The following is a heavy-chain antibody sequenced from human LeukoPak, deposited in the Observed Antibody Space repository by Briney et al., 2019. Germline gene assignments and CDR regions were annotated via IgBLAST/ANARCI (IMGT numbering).Heavy chain of an antibody. CDR3: ARDPRTNYYDSSGAFDI. CDR1: GFTFSSYS. CDR2: ISSSSSTI. V-gene: IGHV3-48*01. Sequence: GGSLRLSCAASGFTFSSYSMNWVRQAPGKGLEWVSYISSSSSTIYYADSVKGRFTISRDNSRNTLYLQMNSLRAEDTAVYYCARDPRTNYYDSSGAFDIWGQGTMVTVSS. D-gene: IGHD3-22*01. J-gene: IGHJ3*02.